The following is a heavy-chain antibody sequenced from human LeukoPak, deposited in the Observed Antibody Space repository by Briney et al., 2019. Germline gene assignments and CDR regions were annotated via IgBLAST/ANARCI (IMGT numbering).Heavy chain of an antibody. J-gene: IGHJ4*02. D-gene: IGHD1-26*01. CDR2: VDPEDGET. CDR1: GYTFTGYY. V-gene: IGHV1-69-2*01. CDR3: ATGGPRIVGAN. Sequence: EASVKISCXVSGYTFTGYYMHWVQQAPGKGLEWMGLVDPEDGETIYAEKFQGRVTITADTSTDTAYMELSSLRSEDTAVYYCATGGPRIVGANWGQGTLVTVSS.